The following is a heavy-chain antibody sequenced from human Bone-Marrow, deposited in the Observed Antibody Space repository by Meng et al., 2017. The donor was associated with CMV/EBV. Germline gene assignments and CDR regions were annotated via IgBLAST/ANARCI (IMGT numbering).Heavy chain of an antibody. CDR1: GGSVSSGSYY. J-gene: IGHJ4*02. V-gene: IGHV4-61*01. Sequence: SQTLSLTCTVSGGSVSSGSYYWSWIRQPPGKGLEWIGYIYYSGSTNYNPSLKSRVSISADTSKNDFSLVVRSVTAADTAVYYCAQLAASGSGPLGPWGNYFECWGQGTLVTVSS. D-gene: IGHD6-13*01. CDR3: AQLAASGSGPLGPWGNYFEC. CDR2: IYYSGST.